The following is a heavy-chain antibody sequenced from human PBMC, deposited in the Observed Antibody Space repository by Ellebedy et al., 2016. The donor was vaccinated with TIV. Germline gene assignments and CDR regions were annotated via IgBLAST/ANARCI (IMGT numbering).Heavy chain of an antibody. CDR2: LYYSGST. CDR1: GGSISSGGYY. D-gene: IGHD2-21*02. V-gene: IGHV4-31*03. Sequence: MPSETLSLTCTVSGGSISSGGYYWSWILQHPGKDLEWIGYLYYSGSTYYNPSPKRRVTISVDTSKNQFTLKLSSVTATDTAVYYCARSSVTATGTADVWGQGTTVTVSS. CDR3: ARSSVTATGTADV. J-gene: IGHJ6*02.